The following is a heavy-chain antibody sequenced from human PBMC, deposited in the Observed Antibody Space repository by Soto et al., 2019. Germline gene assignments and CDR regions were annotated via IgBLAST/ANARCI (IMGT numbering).Heavy chain of an antibody. CDR2: ISSEGGNT. J-gene: IGHJ4*02. Sequence: GGSLRLSCSASGLTFSRYAMHWVRQAPGKGLEYVSAISSEGGNTYYADSVRGRFTISRDNSKNTLYLQVSSLRLEDTALYYCAASMTAVVSSYTIWGQGTPVTVSS. CDR3: AASMTAVVSSYTI. D-gene: IGHD4-4*01. V-gene: IGHV3-64D*06. CDR1: GLTFSRYA.